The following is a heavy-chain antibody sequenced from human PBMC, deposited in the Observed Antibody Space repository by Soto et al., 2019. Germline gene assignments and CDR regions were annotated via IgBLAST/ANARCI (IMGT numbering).Heavy chain of an antibody. D-gene: IGHD6-19*01. CDR1: GYTFTSYY. J-gene: IGHJ6*02. CDR3: ARDAHTIPVAGDYYYGMDV. V-gene: IGHV1-46*01. Sequence: QVQLVQSGAEVKKPGASVKVSCKASGYTFTSYYMHWVRQAPGQGLEWMGIINPSAGSTTYIQKFQGRVTMSRDTSTSTVYMELSSLRSEDTAVYYCARDAHTIPVAGDYYYGMDVWGQGTTVTVSS. CDR2: INPSAGST.